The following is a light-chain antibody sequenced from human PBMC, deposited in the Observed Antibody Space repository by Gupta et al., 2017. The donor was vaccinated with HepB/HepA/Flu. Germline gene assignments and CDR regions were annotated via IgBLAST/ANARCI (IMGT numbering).Light chain of an antibody. Sequence: SSELTQRPSVSGAFGQTVSITCHGDSLRNYYATWYQQKPGQAPVIVIYGKNKRPSGIPDRFSGSRSGNTGSLTITGAQAADEADYYCSSRDSSDSVLFGGGTTLTVL. V-gene: IGLV3-19*01. CDR2: GKN. CDR3: SSRDSSDSVL. CDR1: SLRNYY. J-gene: IGLJ2*01.